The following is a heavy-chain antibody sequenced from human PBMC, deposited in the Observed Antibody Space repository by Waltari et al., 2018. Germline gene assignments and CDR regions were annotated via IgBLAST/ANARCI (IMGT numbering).Heavy chain of an antibody. V-gene: IGHV5-51*01. J-gene: IGHJ6*02. CDR2: TYAGDSDT. D-gene: IGHD3-10*01. CDR1: GFRFSNYW. CDR3: ARFKDGAQNDYYYYGMDV. Sequence: EVQLTQSGAEVKKPGESLKISCKASGFRFSNYWIGWVRQRPGKGLEWMGITYAGDSDTRYSPSFQGQVTISVDKSISSAFLQWASLKASDTAMYFCARFKDGAQNDYYYYGMDVWGQGTKVTVSS.